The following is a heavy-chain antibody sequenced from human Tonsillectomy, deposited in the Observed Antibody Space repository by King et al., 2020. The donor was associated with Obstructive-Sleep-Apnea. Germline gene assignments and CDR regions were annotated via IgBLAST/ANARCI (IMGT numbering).Heavy chain of an antibody. CDR1: GVSISSGGHY. J-gene: IGHJ4*02. CDR3: AADYAHDHGDHVDY. CDR2: IFYNGNT. Sequence: VQLQESGPGLVKPSQTLSLTCMVSGVSISSGGHYWNWIRQPPGKGLEWIGYIFYNGNTYYNPSLTSRVDISVDTSKNQFSLEMSSVTAADTAMYYCAADYAHDHGDHVDYWGLGTLVTVSS. V-gene: IGHV4-30-4*01. D-gene: IGHD4-17*01.